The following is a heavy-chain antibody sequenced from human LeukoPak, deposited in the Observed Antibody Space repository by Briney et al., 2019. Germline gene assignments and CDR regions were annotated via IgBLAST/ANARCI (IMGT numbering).Heavy chain of an antibody. D-gene: IGHD2-15*01. CDR3: ARHVDCSGGTCSLDY. J-gene: IGHJ4*02. CDR2: IIPILGIA. CDR1: GGTFSSYT. V-gene: IGHV1-69*02. Sequence: ASVKVSCKASGGTFSSYTISWVRQAPGQGLEWMGRIIPILGIANYAQKFQGRVTITADKSTSTAYMELSSLRSEDTAMYYCARHVDCSGGTCSLDYWGQGTLVTVSS.